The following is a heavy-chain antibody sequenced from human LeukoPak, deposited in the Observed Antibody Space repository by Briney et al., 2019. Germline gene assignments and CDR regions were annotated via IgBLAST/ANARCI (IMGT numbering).Heavy chain of an antibody. CDR3: ARGGDFWSGYSRGYYMDV. CDR1: GFTFSSYA. D-gene: IGHD3-3*01. CDR2: ISGSGDST. Sequence: GGSLRLSCAASGFTFSSYAMSWVRQAPGKGLEWVSVISGSGDSTYYADSVKGRFTISRDNSKNTLYLQMNSLRAEDTAVYYCARGGDFWSGYSRGYYMDVWGKGTTVTISS. V-gene: IGHV3-23*01. J-gene: IGHJ6*03.